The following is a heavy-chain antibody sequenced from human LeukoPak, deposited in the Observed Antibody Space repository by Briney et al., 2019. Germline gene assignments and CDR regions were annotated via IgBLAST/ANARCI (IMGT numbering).Heavy chain of an antibody. CDR1: GGSISSYY. D-gene: IGHD3-16*01. J-gene: IGHJ3*02. V-gene: IGHV4-59*01. CDR2: IYYSGST. CDR3: ARGYLRWGAFDI. Sequence: PSETLSLTCTVSGGSISSYYWSWIRQPPGKGLEWIGYIYYSGSTNYNPSLKSRVTISVDTSRNQFSLKLSSVTAADTAVYYCARGYLRWGAFDIWGQGTMVTVSS.